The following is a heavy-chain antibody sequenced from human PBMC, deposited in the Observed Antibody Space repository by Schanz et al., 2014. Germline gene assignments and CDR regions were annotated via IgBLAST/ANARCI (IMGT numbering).Heavy chain of an antibody. D-gene: IGHD3-9*01. CDR3: ARDPILTGSPGALFDC. Sequence: QVQLVESGGGVVQPGRSLRLSCAASGFTFSIYGLHWVRQAPGKGLEWVAVISYDGSNKFYADSVKGRFTISRDNSRNTLYLQMNSLRAEDTAVYYCARDPILTGSPGALFDCWGQGTLVTVSS. V-gene: IGHV3-30*04. J-gene: IGHJ4*02. CDR2: ISYDGSNK. CDR1: GFTFSIYG.